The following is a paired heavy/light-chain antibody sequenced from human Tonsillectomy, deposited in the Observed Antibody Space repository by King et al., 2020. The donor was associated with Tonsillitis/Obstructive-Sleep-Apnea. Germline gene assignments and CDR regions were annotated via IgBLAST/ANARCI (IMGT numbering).Heavy chain of an antibody. Sequence: EVQLLESGGGLVQPGGSLRLSCAASGFTFRSRAMSWVRQAPGKGLEWVSGISGSGDRTYYADPVKGRFTISRDKSKNTLYLQMNSLRAEDTAVYYCHGPPGFLYYYSYYMDVWGKGTTVTVSS. V-gene: IGHV3-23*01. CDR1: GFTFRSRA. D-gene: IGHD1-1*01. CDR2: ISGSGDRT. J-gene: IGHJ6*03. CDR3: HGPPGFLYYYSYYMDV.
Light chain of an antibody. V-gene: IGKV1-27*01. CDR1: QGISNF. CDR3: QKYYSAPPFT. CDR2: AAS. J-gene: IGKJ3*01. Sequence: DIQMTQSPSSLSASVGDRVTITCRASQGISNFLAWYQQKPGKVPKLLIYAASTLQSGVPSRFSGSGSGTDFTLTISSLQPEDVATYYCQKYYSAPPFTFGPGTKVDIK.